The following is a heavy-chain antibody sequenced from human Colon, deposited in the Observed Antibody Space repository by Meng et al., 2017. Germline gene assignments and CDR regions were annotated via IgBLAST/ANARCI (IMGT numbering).Heavy chain of an antibody. CDR1: GGSFSGYY. J-gene: IGHJ4*02. CDR3: ARGLFDY. V-gene: IGHV4-34*01. Sequence: QVPLQQWGAGLLNPSETLSLPCAVYGGSFSGYYWGWIRQPPGKGLEWIGEINHSGSTNCNPSLKSRVTISVDTSKNQFSLKLSSVTAADTAVYYCARGLFDYWGQGTLVTVSS. CDR2: INHSGST.